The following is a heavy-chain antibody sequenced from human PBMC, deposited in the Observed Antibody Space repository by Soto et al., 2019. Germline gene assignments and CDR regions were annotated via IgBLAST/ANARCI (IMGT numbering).Heavy chain of an antibody. Sequence: SETLSLTCTVSGGSISSSSYYWGWIRQPPGKGLEWIGSIYYSGSTYYNPSLKSRVTISVDTSKNQFSLKLGSVTAADTAVYYCARLSGYYGSGSYSQDKGSRYYYYYYMDVWGKGTTVTVSS. V-gene: IGHV4-39*01. CDR2: IYYSGST. CDR3: ARLSGYYGSGSYSQDKGSRYYYYYYMDV. D-gene: IGHD3-10*01. CDR1: GGSISSSSYY. J-gene: IGHJ6*03.